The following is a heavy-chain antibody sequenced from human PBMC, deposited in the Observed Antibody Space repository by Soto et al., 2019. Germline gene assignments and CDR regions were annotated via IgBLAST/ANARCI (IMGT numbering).Heavy chain of an antibody. CDR1: GFSFITYA. J-gene: IGHJ3*02. CDR2: ISGSGDST. V-gene: IGHV3-23*01. D-gene: IGHD4-17*01. Sequence: GGSLRLSCASSGFSFITYAMSWVRQAPGKGLEWVSAISGSGDSTYSADSVRGRFTISRDNSINTLYLQMNNLGNEDTAVYYCAHPRGYGVFDAYDIWGQGTMVTVSS. CDR3: AHPRGYGVFDAYDI.